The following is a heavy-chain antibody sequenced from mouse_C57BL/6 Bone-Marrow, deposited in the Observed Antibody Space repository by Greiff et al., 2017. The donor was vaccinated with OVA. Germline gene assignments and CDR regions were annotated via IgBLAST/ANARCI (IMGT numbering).Heavy chain of an antibody. CDR3: ARGYYGEFDY. Sequence: EVHLVESGGGLVKPGGSLKLSCAASGFTFSDYGMPWVRQAPEKGLEWVAYISSGSDTIYYADTVKGRFTISRDNAKNTLFLQMTSQRSEDTAIYYCARGYYGEFDYWGQGTTLTVSS. CDR1: GFTFSDYG. D-gene: IGHD1-1*01. CDR2: ISSGSDTI. J-gene: IGHJ2*01. V-gene: IGHV5-17*01.